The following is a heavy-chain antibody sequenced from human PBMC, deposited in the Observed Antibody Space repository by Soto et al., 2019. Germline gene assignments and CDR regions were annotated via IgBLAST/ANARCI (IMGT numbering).Heavy chain of an antibody. CDR2: VHYRGNT. D-gene: IGHD3-16*01. CDR1: GDSVISDHYY. J-gene: IGHJ4*02. V-gene: IGHV4-39*01. Sequence: QLQLQESGPGLVKPSETLSLSCTVSGDSVISDHYYWAWVRQPPGKGLEWIGNVHYRGNTYQNPSLKSRVTITVDTSSNQVSLKLTSVTAADTSVYYFARQGGNKFDYWGQGTLVTVSS. CDR3: ARQGGNKFDY.